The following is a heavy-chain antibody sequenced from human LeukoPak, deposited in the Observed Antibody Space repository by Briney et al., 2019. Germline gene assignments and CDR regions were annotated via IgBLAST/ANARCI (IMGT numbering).Heavy chain of an antibody. D-gene: IGHD3-16*01. Sequence: GGSLRLSCAASGFTLRSHAMSWVRQTPGKGLEWVSAISGSGGSTDYVDSVKGRFTISRDNSKNTLYLQMNSLRADDTAVYYCAKQMSTVTFTPFDYWGQGTLVTVSS. J-gene: IGHJ4*02. V-gene: IGHV3-23*01. CDR3: AKQMSTVTFTPFDY. CDR1: GFTLRSHA. CDR2: ISGSGGST.